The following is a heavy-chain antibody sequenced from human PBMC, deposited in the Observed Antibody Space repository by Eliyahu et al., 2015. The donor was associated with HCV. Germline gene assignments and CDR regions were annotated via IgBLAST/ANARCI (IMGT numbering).Heavy chain of an antibody. CDR3: ARDRGEAYSSSWFYYYYGMDV. CDR2: ISAYNGNT. V-gene: IGHV1-18*01. CDR1: GYTFXSYG. Sequence: QVQLVQSGAEVKKPGASVKVSCKASGYTFXSYGISWVRQAPGQGLEWMGWISAYNGNTNYXQKLQGRVTMTTDTSTSTXYMELRSLRSDDTAVYYCARDRGEAYSSSWFYYYYGMDVWGQGTTVTVSS. D-gene: IGHD6-13*01. J-gene: IGHJ6*02.